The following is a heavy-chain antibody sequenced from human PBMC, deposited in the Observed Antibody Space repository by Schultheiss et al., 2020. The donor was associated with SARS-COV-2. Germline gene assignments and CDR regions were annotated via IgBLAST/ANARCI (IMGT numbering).Heavy chain of an antibody. CDR2: ISWNSGSI. Sequence: SLRLSCAASGFTFDDYAMHWVRQAPGKGLEWVSGISWNSGSIGYADSVKGRFTISRDNAKNSLYLQMNSLRAEDTALYYCAKDTDSAPSAFDIWGQGTMVTVSS. J-gene: IGHJ3*02. CDR3: AKDTDSAPSAFDI. V-gene: IGHV3-9*01. CDR1: GFTFDDYA.